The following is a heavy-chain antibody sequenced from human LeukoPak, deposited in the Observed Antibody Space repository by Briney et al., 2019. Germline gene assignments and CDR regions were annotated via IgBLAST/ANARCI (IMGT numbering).Heavy chain of an antibody. V-gene: IGHV4-4*07. CDR1: GGSISSYY. D-gene: IGHD5/OR15-5a*01. CDR2: IYTSGST. J-gene: IGHJ4*02. CDR3: ARVLYEGKVTTFDY. Sequence: SETLSLTCTVSGGSISSYYWSWIRQPAGKGLEWIGRIYTSGSTNYNPSLKSRVTMSVDTSKNQFSLKLSTVTAADTAVYYCARVLYEGKVTTFDYWGQGTLVTVSS.